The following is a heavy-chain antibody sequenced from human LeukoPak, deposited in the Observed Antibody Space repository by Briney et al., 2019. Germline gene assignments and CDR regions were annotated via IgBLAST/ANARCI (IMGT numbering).Heavy chain of an antibody. CDR2: IYYSGGT. Sequence: PSETLSLTCTVSGGSISSYYWSWIRQPPGKGLEWIGYIYYSGGTNYNPSLKSRVTISVDTSKNQFSLKLSSVTAADTAVYYCARESYYDSSGYLGGASVSRPYFQHWGQGTLVTVSS. CDR1: GGSISSYY. J-gene: IGHJ1*01. V-gene: IGHV4-59*01. D-gene: IGHD3-22*01. CDR3: ARESYYDSSGYLGGASVSRPYFQH.